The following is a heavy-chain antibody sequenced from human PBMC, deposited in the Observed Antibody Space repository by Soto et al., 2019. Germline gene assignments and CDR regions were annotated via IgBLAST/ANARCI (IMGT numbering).Heavy chain of an antibody. V-gene: IGHV4-34*01. CDR1: GGSFSGYY. CDR2: INHSGST. CDR3: ATRDYYDSRSFDY. Sequence: SETLSLTCAVYGGSFSGYYWSWIRQPPGKGLEWIGEINHSGSTNYNPSLKSRVTISVDTSKNQLSLKPSSVTAADTAVYYCATRDYYDSRSFDYWGQGTLVTVSS. D-gene: IGHD3-22*01. J-gene: IGHJ4*02.